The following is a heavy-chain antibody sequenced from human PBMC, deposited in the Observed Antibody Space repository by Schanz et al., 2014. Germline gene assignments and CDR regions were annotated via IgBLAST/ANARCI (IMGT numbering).Heavy chain of an antibody. V-gene: IGHV3-23*04. CDR2: ISHSGGSK. CDR3: AKGMGYCSGGTCYDYYYYGLDV. D-gene: IGHD2-15*01. CDR1: GFTFNSYA. J-gene: IGHJ6*02. Sequence: EGQLAESGGGLVQPGGSLRLSCAASGFTFNSYAMTWVRQAPGKGLEWVSSISHSGGSKYYADSVKGRFTISRDNSENTLYLQMNSLSADDTAVFYCAKGMGYCSGGTCYDYYYYGLDVWGQGTLVTVSS.